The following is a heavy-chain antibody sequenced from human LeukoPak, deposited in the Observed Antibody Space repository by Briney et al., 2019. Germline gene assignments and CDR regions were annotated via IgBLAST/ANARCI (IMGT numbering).Heavy chain of an antibody. Sequence: PGRSLRLSCAASGFTFSSYGMHWVRQAPGKGLEWVAVIWYDGSNKYYADSVKGRFTISRDNSKNTLYLLMNSLIPEDTAVYYCAREVISIPSYFDSWGQGTLVTVSS. CDR2: IWYDGSNK. CDR3: AREVISIPSYFDS. V-gene: IGHV3-33*01. CDR1: GFTFSSYG. J-gene: IGHJ4*02. D-gene: IGHD2-21*01.